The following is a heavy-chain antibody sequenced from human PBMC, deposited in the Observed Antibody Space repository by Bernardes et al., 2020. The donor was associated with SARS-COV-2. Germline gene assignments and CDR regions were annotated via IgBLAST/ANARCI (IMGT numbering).Heavy chain of an antibody. D-gene: IGHD3-16*01. CDR2: ISGSSRTI. V-gene: IGHV3-48*01. CDR3: AMGFGGDFDS. J-gene: IGHJ4*02. CDR1: GFSFSTSI. Sequence: GGSLRLSCAASGFSFSTSIMNWVRQAPGKGLEWVSYISGSSRTIYYADSVKGRFTISRDNAKDSLYLQMNSLRAEDTAVYFCAMGFGGDFDSWGQGTLVTVSS.